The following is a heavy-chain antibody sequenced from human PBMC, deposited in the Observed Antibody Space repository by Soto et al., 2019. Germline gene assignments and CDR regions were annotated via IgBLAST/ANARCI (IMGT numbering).Heavy chain of an antibody. CDR3: ATLVPAPIKLFPRLGWFDP. CDR1: GGTFSSET. Sequence: SVKVSCKASGGTFSSETITWVRQAPGQGLEWMGGIIPISDSANYAQKFQGRVTITADESTSTVYMELSRLRSEDTAVYYCATLVPAPIKLFPRLGWFDPWGQGTLVTVS. CDR2: IIPISDSA. V-gene: IGHV1-69*13. J-gene: IGHJ5*02. D-gene: IGHD2-2*02.